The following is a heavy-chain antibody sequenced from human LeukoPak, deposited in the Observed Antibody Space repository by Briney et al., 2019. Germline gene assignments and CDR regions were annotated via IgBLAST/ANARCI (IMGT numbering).Heavy chain of an antibody. D-gene: IGHD3-10*01. Sequence: SETLSLTCTVSGGSISSSSYYWGWIRQPPGKGLEWIGSIYYSGSTHYNPSLKSRVTISVDTSKNQFSLKLSSVTAADTAVYYCARGPYGSGSYYNAYYFDYWGQGTLVTVSS. J-gene: IGHJ4*02. CDR1: GGSISSSSYY. CDR3: ARGPYGSGSYYNAYYFDY. V-gene: IGHV4-39*07. CDR2: IYYSGST.